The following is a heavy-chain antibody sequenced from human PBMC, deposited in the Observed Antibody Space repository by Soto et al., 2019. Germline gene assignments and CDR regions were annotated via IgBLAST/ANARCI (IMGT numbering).Heavy chain of an antibody. CDR2: ISGYNGNT. D-gene: IGHD2-2*01. J-gene: IGHJ4*02. V-gene: IGHV1-18*01. Sequence: QVQLVQSGAEVKKPGASVKVSCKASGYTFTSYYISWVRQAPGQWLECIGWISGYNGNTNYAQKLQGRDTMTTDTSTSTADMELRSLRSDDTALYYCARAGPPSLSWGQGTLVTVSS. CDR3: ARAGPPSLS. CDR1: GYTFTSYY.